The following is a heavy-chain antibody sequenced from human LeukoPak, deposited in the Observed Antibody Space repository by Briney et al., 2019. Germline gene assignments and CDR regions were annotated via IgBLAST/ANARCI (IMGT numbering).Heavy chain of an antibody. CDR2: IRYDGSNK. CDR1: GFTFSTYG. J-gene: IGHJ4*02. CDR3: AKWSGSREALDY. Sequence: GGSLRLSCAASGFTFSTYGMHWVRQAPGKGLEWVAFIRYDGSNKHYADSVKGRFTISRDNSKNTLYLQMNSLRAEDTAVYYCAKWSGSREALDYWGQGTLVTVSS. V-gene: IGHV3-30*02. D-gene: IGHD1-26*01.